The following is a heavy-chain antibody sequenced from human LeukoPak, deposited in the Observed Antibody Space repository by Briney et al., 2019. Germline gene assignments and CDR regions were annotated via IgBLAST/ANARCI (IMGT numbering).Heavy chain of an antibody. V-gene: IGHV3-74*01. CDR3: AKDLGLWFGELYDY. J-gene: IGHJ4*02. CDR2: ANSDGSST. D-gene: IGHD3-10*01. CDR1: GFTFSSYW. Sequence: GGSLRLSCAASGFTFSSYWMHWVRQAPGKGLVWVSRANSDGSSTSYADSVKGRFTISRDNAKNSLYLQMNSLRAEDTALYYCAKDLGLWFGELYDYWGQGTLVTVSS.